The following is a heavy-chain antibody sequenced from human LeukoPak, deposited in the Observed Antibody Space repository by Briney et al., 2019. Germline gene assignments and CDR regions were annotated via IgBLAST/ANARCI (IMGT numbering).Heavy chain of an antibody. CDR1: GYTFTSYD. CDR3: ARTSGSYLDY. D-gene: IGHD1-26*01. V-gene: IGHV1-8*01. Sequence: ASVKVSCKASGYTFTSYDINWVRQAPGQGLEWMGWMNPNSGNTRYAQKFQGRVTMTRNTSISTAYMELSSLRSEDTAGYYSARTSGSYLDYWGQRSLATV. CDR2: MNPNSGNT. J-gene: IGHJ4*02.